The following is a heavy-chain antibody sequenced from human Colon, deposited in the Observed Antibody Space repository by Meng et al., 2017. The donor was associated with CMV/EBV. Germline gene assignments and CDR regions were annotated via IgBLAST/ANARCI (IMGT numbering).Heavy chain of an antibody. CDR1: GFTFDDYA. Sequence: SLKISCAASGFTFDDYAMHWVRQAPGKGLEWVSSISWNSGTIDYADSVKGRITISRDNAKNSLHLQMNSLRADDTAVYYCARDLQLSTWGQGTLVTVSS. CDR3: ARDLQLST. D-gene: IGHD5-18*01. CDR2: ISWNSGTI. J-gene: IGHJ5*02. V-gene: IGHV3-9*01.